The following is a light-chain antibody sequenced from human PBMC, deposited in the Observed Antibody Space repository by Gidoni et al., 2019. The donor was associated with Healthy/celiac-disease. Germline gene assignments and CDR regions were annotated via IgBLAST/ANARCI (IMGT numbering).Light chain of an antibody. CDR3: AAWDDSLNGVV. V-gene: IGLV1-44*01. J-gene: IGLJ2*01. CDR1: SSNIGSNT. Sequence: QSVLTQPPPASATPGQRVNISCSGSSSNIGSNTVNCYQQLPGTAPKLLIYSNNQRPSGVPDRFSGSKSGTSASLAISGLQSEDEADYYCAAWDDSLNGVVFGGGTKLTVL. CDR2: SNN.